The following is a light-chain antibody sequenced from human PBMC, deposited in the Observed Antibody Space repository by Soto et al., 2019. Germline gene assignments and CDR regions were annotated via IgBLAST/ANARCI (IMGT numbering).Light chain of an antibody. CDR2: DNT. J-gene: IGLJ3*02. V-gene: IGLV1-40*01. Sequence: QSVLTQPPSVSGAPGQRVTISCTGSSSNIGAGYDVHWYQQLPGTAPKLLMFDNTNRPSGVPDRFTGSRSGTSASLAITGLQAEDEADYYCQSYDTSLRGGVFGGGTKVTVL. CDR1: SSNIGAGYD. CDR3: QSYDTSLRGGV.